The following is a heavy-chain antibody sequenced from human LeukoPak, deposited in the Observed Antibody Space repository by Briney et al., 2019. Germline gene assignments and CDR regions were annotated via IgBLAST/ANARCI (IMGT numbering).Heavy chain of an antibody. V-gene: IGHV3-33*01. CDR3: ARGQRATLDHSDSRASPNWIDP. CDR2: IWYDGSLK. J-gene: IGHJ5*02. Sequence: GMSLRLSSAASGFDFGSYNIHWVRQAPGKGPEWVAVIWYDGSLKYYVDSVKGRFTISRDNSENTLYLQMNSLRVEDTAVFYCARGQRATLDHSDSRASPNWIDPWGQGTQVAVTP. CDR1: GFDFGSYN. D-gene: IGHD3-22*01.